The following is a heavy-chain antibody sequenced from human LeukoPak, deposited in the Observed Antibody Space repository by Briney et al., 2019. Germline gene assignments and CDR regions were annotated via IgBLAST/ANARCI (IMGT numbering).Heavy chain of an antibody. CDR1: GGSISSSNW. CDR3: ARLAYYYYGMDV. Sequence: SETLSLTCAVSGGSISSSNWWNWVRQPPGKGLEWIGEIFHSGRTTYNPSLKSRVSISVDKSKNQLSLKLSSVTAADTAVYYCARLAYYYYGMDVWGPGTTVTVSS. J-gene: IGHJ6*02. CDR2: IFHSGRT. V-gene: IGHV4-4*02.